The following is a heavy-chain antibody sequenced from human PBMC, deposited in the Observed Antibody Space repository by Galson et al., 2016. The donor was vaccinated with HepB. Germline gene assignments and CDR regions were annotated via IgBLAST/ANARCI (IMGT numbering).Heavy chain of an antibody. Sequence: SLRLSCAASGFTFSSYWMHWVRQAPGKGLVWVSRISLDGSVTIYGDSVKGRFSTSRDNAKNTLFLQMNSLRVEDTAVYYCGASRDGYIDYWGQGALVTISS. J-gene: IGHJ4*01. D-gene: IGHD5-24*01. CDR1: GFTFSSYW. CDR3: GASRDGYIDY. V-gene: IGHV3-74*01. CDR2: ISLDGSVT.